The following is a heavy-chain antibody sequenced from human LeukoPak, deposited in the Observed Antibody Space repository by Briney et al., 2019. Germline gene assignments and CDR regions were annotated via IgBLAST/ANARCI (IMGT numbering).Heavy chain of an antibody. Sequence: GGSLRLSCAASGFTFSDYYMSWIRQAPGKGREWVGNIKHDGSEKYYVDSVKGRFTISRDNAKNSVYLHMNILRAEDTAVYYCARDRFKEYGDTELGYWGQGILVTVSS. J-gene: IGHJ4*02. CDR2: IKHDGSEK. V-gene: IGHV3-7*01. CDR3: ARDRFKEYGDTELGY. CDR1: GFTFSDYY. D-gene: IGHD2-21*02.